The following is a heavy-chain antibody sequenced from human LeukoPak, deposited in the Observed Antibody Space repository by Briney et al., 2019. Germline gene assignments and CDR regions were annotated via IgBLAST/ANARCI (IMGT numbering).Heavy chain of an antibody. Sequence: PSGTLSLTCAVSGGSISSSNWWSWVRQPPGKGLEWIGEIYHSGSTNYNPSLKSRVTISVDKSKNQFSLKLSSVTAADTAVYYRARSARGVIINYFDYWGQGTLVTVSS. J-gene: IGHJ4*02. CDR2: IYHSGST. CDR1: GGSISSSNW. D-gene: IGHD3-10*01. V-gene: IGHV4-4*02. CDR3: ARSARGVIINYFDY.